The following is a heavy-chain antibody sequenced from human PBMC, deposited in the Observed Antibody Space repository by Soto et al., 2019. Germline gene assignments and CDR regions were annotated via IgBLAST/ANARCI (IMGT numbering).Heavy chain of an antibody. V-gene: IGHV3-21*01. D-gene: IGHD6-6*01. Sequence: GGSLRLSCAASGFTFSSYAMSWVRQAPGKGLEWVSSISSSSSYIYYADSVKGRFTISRDNAKNSLYLQMNSLRAEDTAVYYCAGIQLGYDAFDIWGQGTMVTVSS. CDR2: ISSSSSYI. CDR1: GFTFSSYA. J-gene: IGHJ3*02. CDR3: AGIQLGYDAFDI.